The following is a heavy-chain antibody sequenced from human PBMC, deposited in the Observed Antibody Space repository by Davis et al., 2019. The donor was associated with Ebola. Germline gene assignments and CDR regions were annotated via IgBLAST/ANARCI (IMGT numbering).Heavy chain of an antibody. CDR1: GYTFTGYY. CDR2: INPNSGGT. V-gene: IGHV1-2*04. J-gene: IGHJ5*02. D-gene: IGHD3-9*01. CDR3: ARVPGYDILTGYNNWFDP. Sequence: SVKVSCKASGYTFTGYYMHWVRQAPGQGLEWMGWINPNSGGTNYAQKFQGWVTMTRDTSISTAYMELSRLRSDDTAVYYCARVPGYDILTGYNNWFDPWGQGTLVTVSS.